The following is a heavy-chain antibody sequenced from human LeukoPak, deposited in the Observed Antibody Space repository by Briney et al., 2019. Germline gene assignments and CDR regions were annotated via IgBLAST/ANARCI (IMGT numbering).Heavy chain of an antibody. Sequence: GESLKISCKGSGYSFASYWIGWVRQMPGKGLEWMGIIFPGDSDTRYSPSFQGQVTISADKSISTAYLQWSSLKASDTAMYYCARRRDSSSWYYFDYWGQGTLVTVSS. CDR2: IFPGDSDT. J-gene: IGHJ4*02. CDR3: ARRRDSSSWYYFDY. CDR1: GYSFASYW. D-gene: IGHD6-13*01. V-gene: IGHV5-51*01.